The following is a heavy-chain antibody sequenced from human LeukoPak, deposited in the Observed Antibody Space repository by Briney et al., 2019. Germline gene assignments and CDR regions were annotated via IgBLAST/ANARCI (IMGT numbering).Heavy chain of an antibody. V-gene: IGHV3-74*01. CDR2: INSEGSSI. Sequence: PGGSLRLSCAASGFTVSSNYMSWVRQAPGKGLEWVSRINSEGSSISYADSVKGRFTISRDNAKNTLNLQMNSLRAQDTAVYYCARGRGVSLDYWGQGALVTVSS. CDR3: ARGRGVSLDY. D-gene: IGHD3-10*01. CDR1: GFTVSSNY. J-gene: IGHJ4*02.